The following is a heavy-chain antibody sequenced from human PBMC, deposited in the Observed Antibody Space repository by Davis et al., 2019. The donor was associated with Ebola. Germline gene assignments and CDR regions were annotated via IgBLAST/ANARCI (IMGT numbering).Heavy chain of an antibody. D-gene: IGHD2-15*01. V-gene: IGHV3-30-3*01. J-gene: IGHJ6*02. CDR3: ARERYCSGGSCLLYYYYGMDV. CDR2: ISYDGSNK. CDR1: GFSFSSYW. Sequence: GESLKISCAASGFSFSSYWMSWVRQAPGKGLEWVAVISYDGSNKYYADSVKGRFTISRDNSKNTLYLQMNSLRAEDTAVYYCARERYCSGGSCLLYYYYGMDVWGQGTTVTVSS.